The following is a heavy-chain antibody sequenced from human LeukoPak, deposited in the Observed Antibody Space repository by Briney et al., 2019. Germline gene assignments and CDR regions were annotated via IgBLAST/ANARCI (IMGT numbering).Heavy chain of an antibody. CDR2: IWYDGSNK. J-gene: IGHJ4*02. CDR1: GFTFSSYG. CDR3: ARASGYSSSCPSH. D-gene: IGHD6-13*01. Sequence: GGSLRLSCAASGFTFSSYGMHWVRQAPGKGLEWVAVIWYDGSNKYYADSVKGRFTISRDNSKNTLYLQMNSLRAEDTAVYYCARASGYSSSCPSHWGQGTLVTVSS. V-gene: IGHV3-33*01.